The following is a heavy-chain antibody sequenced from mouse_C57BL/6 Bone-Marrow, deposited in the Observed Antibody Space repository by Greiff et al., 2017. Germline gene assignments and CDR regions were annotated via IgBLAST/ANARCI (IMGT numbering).Heavy chain of an antibody. D-gene: IGHD1-1*02. Sequence: LVESGAELVRPGSSVKLSCKDSYFAFMASAMHWVKQRPGHGLEWIGSFTMYSDATEYSENFTGKATLTANTSSSTAYMELSSLTSENSAVYYCASGGYGRLYAMDYWGQGTSVTVSS. CDR2: FTMYSDAT. J-gene: IGHJ4*01. CDR1: YFAFMASA. CDR3: ASGGYGRLYAMDY. V-gene: IGHV1-49*01.